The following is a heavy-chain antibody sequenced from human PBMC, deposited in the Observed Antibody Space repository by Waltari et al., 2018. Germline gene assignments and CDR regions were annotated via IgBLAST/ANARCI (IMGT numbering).Heavy chain of an antibody. D-gene: IGHD1-20*01. CDR2: IYHCGST. Sequence: QVQLQESGPGLVKTSETLSLTCAVSGYSISSGYYCGWIRQPPGKGLDWIGRIYHCGSTYYNPSLKSRVTISVETSKDQFSLKLSSVTAADTAVYYCARHKPSITGNFDYWGQGTLVTVSS. CDR3: ARHKPSITGNFDY. J-gene: IGHJ4*02. V-gene: IGHV4-38-2*01. CDR1: GYSISSGYY.